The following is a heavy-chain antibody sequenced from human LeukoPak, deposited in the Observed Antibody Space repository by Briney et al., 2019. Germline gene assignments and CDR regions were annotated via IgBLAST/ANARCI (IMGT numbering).Heavy chain of an antibody. D-gene: IGHD3-22*01. CDR3: ARVRADDSSGHDSIGAFDI. CDR2: ISSSSSYI. Sequence: GGSLRLSCAASGFTFSSYSMNWVRQAPGKGLEWVSSISSSSSYIYYGDSVKGRFTISRDNAKNSLYLQMNSLRAEDTAVYYCARVRADDSSGHDSIGAFDIWGQGTMVTVSS. J-gene: IGHJ3*02. V-gene: IGHV3-21*01. CDR1: GFTFSSYS.